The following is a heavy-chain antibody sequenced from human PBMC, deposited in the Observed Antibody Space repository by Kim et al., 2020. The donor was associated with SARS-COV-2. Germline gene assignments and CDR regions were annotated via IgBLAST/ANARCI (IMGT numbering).Heavy chain of an antibody. V-gene: IGHV4-59*13. Sequence: LETLSLTCTVSGGSISSYYWSWIRQPPGKGLEWIGYIYYSGSTNYNPSLKSRVTISVDTSKNQFSLKLSSVTAADTAVYYCARGFAGATVYYYYGMDVWGQGTTVTVSS. D-gene: IGHD1-26*01. J-gene: IGHJ6*02. CDR2: IYYSGST. CDR3: ARGFAGATVYYYYGMDV. CDR1: GGSISSYY.